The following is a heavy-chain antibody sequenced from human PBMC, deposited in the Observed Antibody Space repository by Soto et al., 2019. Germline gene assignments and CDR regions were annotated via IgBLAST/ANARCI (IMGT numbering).Heavy chain of an antibody. CDR3: ARDRIAAAGSRSYYYYGMDV. Sequence: SETLSLTCAVYGGSFSGYYWSWIRQPPGKGLEWIGEINHSGSTNYNPSLKSRVTISVDTSKNQFSLKLSSVTAADTAVYYCARDRIAAAGSRSYYYYGMDVWGQGTTVTDSS. V-gene: IGHV4-34*01. CDR1: GGSFSGYY. J-gene: IGHJ6*02. D-gene: IGHD6-13*01. CDR2: INHSGST.